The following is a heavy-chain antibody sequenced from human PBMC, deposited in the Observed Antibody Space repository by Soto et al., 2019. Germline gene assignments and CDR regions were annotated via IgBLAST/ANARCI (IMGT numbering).Heavy chain of an antibody. D-gene: IGHD5-18*01. Sequence: PGGSLRLSCAASGFTFTTYSMNWVRQAPGKGLEWVSSINNSSDYIYYADSMKGRFTISRDNAKNSLYLQMNSLRIEDTAIYYCFQVWFGYWGQGP. CDR3: FQVWFGY. CDR1: GFTFTTYS. J-gene: IGHJ4*02. CDR2: INNSSDYI. V-gene: IGHV3-21*01.